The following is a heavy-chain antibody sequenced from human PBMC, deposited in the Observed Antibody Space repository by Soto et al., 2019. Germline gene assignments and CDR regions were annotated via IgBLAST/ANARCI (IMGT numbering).Heavy chain of an antibody. CDR2: ISFDGMSK. J-gene: IGHJ6*02. CDR3: ARDRQQWLVNGMDV. CDR1: GFTFSNYG. V-gene: IGHV3-30*03. D-gene: IGHD6-19*01. Sequence: PGGSLRLSCAASGFTFSNYGLHWVRQAPGKGLGWVAMISFDGMSKYYADSVKGRFTISRESSKNTLYLHMNSLRAEDTAVYFCARDRQQWLVNGMDVWGQGTTVTVSS.